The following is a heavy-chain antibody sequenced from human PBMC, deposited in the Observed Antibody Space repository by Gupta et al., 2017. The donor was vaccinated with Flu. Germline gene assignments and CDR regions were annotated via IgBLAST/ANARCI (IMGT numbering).Heavy chain of an antibody. CDR1: GFTFSSYE. V-gene: IGHV3-48*03. Sequence: ESGGGLVQPGGSLRLSCAASGFTFSSYEMNWVRQAPGKGLEWVSYISSSGSTIYYADSVKGRFTISRDNAKNSLYLQMNSLRAEDTAVYYCARGALHIVVVIAENNWFDPWGQGTLVTVSS. CDR2: ISSSGSTI. CDR3: ARGALHIVVVIAENNWFDP. D-gene: IGHD2-21*01. J-gene: IGHJ5*02.